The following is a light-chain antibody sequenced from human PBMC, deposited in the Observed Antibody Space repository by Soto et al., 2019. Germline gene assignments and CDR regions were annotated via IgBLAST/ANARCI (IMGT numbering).Light chain of an antibody. V-gene: IGKV1-39*01. Sequence: DTQITKSPASLSAAFRYLFTITFPAPQTIRKYLNWYQHKPGKGPKLLIYGASTLQSGVPSRFSGSGSGTDFTLTISSLQPEEVATYYCHQGNSDPPSTFGQGTRV. CDR2: GAS. CDR3: HQGNSDPPST. CDR1: QTIRKY. J-gene: IGKJ1*01.